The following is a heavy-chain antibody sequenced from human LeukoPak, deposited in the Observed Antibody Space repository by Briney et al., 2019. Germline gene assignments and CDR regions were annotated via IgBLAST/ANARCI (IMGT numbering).Heavy chain of an antibody. D-gene: IGHD3-22*01. CDR3: ARHLDDSSGYYYRTMYYFDY. CDR2: VSPGDSDT. CDR1: GYSFTTYR. Sequence: GESLKISCKGSGYSFTTYRIGWVRQMPGKGMEWMGVVSPGDSDTRYSPSFQGQVTISADKSISTAYLQWSSLKASDTAMYYCARHLDDSSGYYYRTMYYFDYWGQGTLVTVSS. J-gene: IGHJ4*02. V-gene: IGHV5-51*01.